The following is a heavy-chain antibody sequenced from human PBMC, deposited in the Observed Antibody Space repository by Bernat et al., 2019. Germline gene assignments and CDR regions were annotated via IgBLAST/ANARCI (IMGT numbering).Heavy chain of an antibody. Sequence: EVQLVESGGGLVQPGGSLRLSCAASGFTVSSNYMSWVRQAPGKGLEWVSVIYSGGSTYYEDSVKGRFTISRDNSKNTLYLQMNSQRAEDTAVYYCARLDGYLPRELWYFDLWGRGTLVTVSS. CDR2: IYSGGST. D-gene: IGHD5-24*01. V-gene: IGHV3-66*04. CDR1: GFTVSSNY. CDR3: ARLDGYLPRELWYFDL. J-gene: IGHJ2*01.